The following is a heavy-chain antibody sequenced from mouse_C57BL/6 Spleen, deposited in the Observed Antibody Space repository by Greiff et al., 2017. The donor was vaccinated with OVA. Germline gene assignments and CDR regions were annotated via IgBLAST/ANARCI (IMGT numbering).Heavy chain of an antibody. D-gene: IGHD1-1*01. V-gene: IGHV1-74*01. CDR1: GYTFTSYW. CDR3: AMGYYGSSPFWYFDV. J-gene: IGHJ1*03. Sequence: VKLQQPGAELVKPGASVKVSCKASGYTFTSYWMHWVKQRPGLGLEWIGRIHPSDSDTNYNQKFKGKATLTVDKSSSTAYMQLSSLTSEDSAVYYCAMGYYGSSPFWYFDVWGTGTTVTVSS. CDR2: IHPSDSDT.